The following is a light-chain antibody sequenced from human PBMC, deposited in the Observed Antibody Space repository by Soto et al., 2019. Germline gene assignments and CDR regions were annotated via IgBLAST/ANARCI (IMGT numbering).Light chain of an antibody. V-gene: IGLV2-14*01. J-gene: IGLJ3*02. CDR2: EVT. CDR3: SSYTRASTWV. Sequence: QSALTQPASVSGSPGQSITISCTGTSSDVGGYNYVSWYQQHPGKVPKLMIYEVTNRPSGVSDRFSGSKSGNTASLTISGLQAKDEADYYCSSYTRASTWVFGGGTKRTVL. CDR1: SSDVGGYNY.